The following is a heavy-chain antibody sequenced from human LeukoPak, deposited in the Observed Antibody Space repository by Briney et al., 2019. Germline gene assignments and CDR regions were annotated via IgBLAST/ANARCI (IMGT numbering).Heavy chain of an antibody. Sequence: SETLSLTCTVCGGSISHHYCSWIRQPPGKGPEGIGYIYYTGTTNYNPSLKSRVTISVDTSNNQFSLKLNSVTAADTAVYYCAREDPQTKVPEGMDVWGQGTTVTVSS. CDR2: IYYTGTT. V-gene: IGHV4-59*11. J-gene: IGHJ6*02. CDR3: AREDPQTKVPEGMDV. D-gene: IGHD4/OR15-4a*01. CDR1: GGSISHHY.